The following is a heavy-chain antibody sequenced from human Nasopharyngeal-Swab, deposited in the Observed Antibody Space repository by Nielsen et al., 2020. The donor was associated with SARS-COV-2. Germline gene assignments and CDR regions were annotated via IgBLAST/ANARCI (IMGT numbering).Heavy chain of an antibody. J-gene: IGHJ3*02. D-gene: IGHD2-2*01. CDR3: AKREVVPAANGYDAFDI. CDR1: GGTFSSYA. CDR2: IIPILGIA. Sequence: SVKVSCKASGGTFSSYAISWVRQAPGQGLEWMGRIIPILGIANYAQKFQGRVMITADKSTSTAYMELSSLRSEDTAVYYCAKREVVPAANGYDAFDIWGQGTMVTVSS. V-gene: IGHV1-69*04.